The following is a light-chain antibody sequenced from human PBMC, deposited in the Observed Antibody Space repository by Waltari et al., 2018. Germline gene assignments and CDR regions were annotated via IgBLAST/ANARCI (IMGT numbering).Light chain of an antibody. V-gene: IGLV2-23*02. Sequence: QSALTQPASVSGSPGQSITVPCTGTSSYVGSYKLLSWYQQHPGKAPKLLIFEVSQLPSGISNRFSGSKSGNTASLTVSGLQAEDGADYYCSSYAGNRSVVFGGGTKLTVL. CDR3: SSYAGNRSVV. CDR1: SSYVGSYKL. J-gene: IGLJ2*01. CDR2: EVS.